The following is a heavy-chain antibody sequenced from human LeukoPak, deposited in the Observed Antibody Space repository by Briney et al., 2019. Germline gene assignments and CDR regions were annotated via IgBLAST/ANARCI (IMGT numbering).Heavy chain of an antibody. CDR3: ARVPAAVANEWRYFDY. CDR1: GYTFTSYD. Sequence: GASVKVSCKASGYTFTSYDINWVRQAPGQGLEWMGWISAYNGNTNYAQKLQGRVTMTTDTSTSTAYMELRSLRSDDTAVYYCARVPAAVANEWRYFDYWGQGTLVTVSS. D-gene: IGHD2-2*01. V-gene: IGHV1-18*01. CDR2: ISAYNGNT. J-gene: IGHJ4*02.